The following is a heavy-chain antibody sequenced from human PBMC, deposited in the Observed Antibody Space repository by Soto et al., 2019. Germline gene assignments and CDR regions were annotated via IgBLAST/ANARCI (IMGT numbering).Heavy chain of an antibody. CDR3: ATNHSSKWETPYYYYYGMDV. Sequence: QVQLVQSGAEVKKPGSSVKVSCKASGGTFSSYAISWVRQAPGQGLEWMGGIIPIFGTANYAQKFQGRVTITADESTSTAYMELSSLRSEDTAVYYCATNHSSKWETPYYYYYGMDVWGQGTTVTVSS. J-gene: IGHJ6*02. CDR2: IIPIFGTA. CDR1: GGTFSSYA. V-gene: IGHV1-69*01. D-gene: IGHD1-26*01.